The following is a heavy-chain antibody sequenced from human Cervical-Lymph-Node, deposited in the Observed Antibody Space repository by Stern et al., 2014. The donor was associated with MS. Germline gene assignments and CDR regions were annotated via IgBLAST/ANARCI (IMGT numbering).Heavy chain of an antibody. V-gene: IGHV4-39*01. CDR3: GSGNGWYLH. CDR1: GGSISSSTYY. J-gene: IGHJ4*02. CDR2: IHESGTT. Sequence: QVQLQESGPGLVKPSETLSLTCTVSGGSISSSTYYWGWIRQPPGKGLEWIGNIHESGTTYYSPSLKSRVTMSVDPSTNQFPLRLSSVTAADSAVYYCGSGNGWYLHWGQGTLVTVSS. D-gene: IGHD6-19*01.